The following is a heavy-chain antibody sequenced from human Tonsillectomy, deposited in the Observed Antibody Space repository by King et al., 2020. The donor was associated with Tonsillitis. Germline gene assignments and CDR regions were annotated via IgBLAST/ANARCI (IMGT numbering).Heavy chain of an antibody. V-gene: IGHV3-15*04. CDR3: TTGISFDI. CDR1: GFTFSNAW. CDR2: IESKPNGETT. Sequence: VQLVESGGGSVKPGGSLRLSCAGSGFTFSNAWMNWVRQTPGKGLEWVGRIESKPNGETTDYAAPVKGRFTISRDDSKTVAYLQMNSLKTEDTAMYYCTTGISFDIWGQGTMVTVSS. J-gene: IGHJ3*02. D-gene: IGHD1-14*01.